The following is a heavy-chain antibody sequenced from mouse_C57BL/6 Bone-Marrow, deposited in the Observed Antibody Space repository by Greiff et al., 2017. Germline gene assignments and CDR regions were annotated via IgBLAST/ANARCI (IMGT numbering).Heavy chain of an antibody. CDR3: ARHDYVGAVDY. CDR2: ISNGGGST. Sequence: EVKVVESGGGLVQPGGSLKLSCAASGFTFSDYYMYWVRQTPEKRLEWVAYISNGGGSTYYPDTVKGRFTISRDNAKNTLYLQMSRLKSEETAMYYCARHDYVGAVDYWGQGTSVTVSS. V-gene: IGHV5-12*01. J-gene: IGHJ4*01. D-gene: IGHD2-4*01. CDR1: GFTFSDYY.